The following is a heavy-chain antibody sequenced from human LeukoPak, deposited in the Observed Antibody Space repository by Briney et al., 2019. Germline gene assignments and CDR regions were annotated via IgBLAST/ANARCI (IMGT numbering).Heavy chain of an antibody. J-gene: IGHJ2*01. CDR2: INNNGGST. CDR1: GFIFSTYT. CDR3: ARRVAVTGTGTWYFDL. Sequence: GGSLRLSCAASGFIFSTYTMYWVRQAPGKGLEYVSAINNNGGSTYYADSVKGRFTISRDNSENTLYLQMGSLRADDMAVYYCARRVAVTGTGTWYFDLWGRGTLVTVSS. V-gene: IGHV3-64*02. D-gene: IGHD6-19*01.